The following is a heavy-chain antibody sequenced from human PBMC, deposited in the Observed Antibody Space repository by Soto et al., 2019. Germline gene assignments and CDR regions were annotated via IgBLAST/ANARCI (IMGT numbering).Heavy chain of an antibody. V-gene: IGHV4-59*01. CDR1: GGSISNYY. CDR2: IYYTWST. J-gene: IGHJ4*02. Sequence: QVPLQESGPGLVKPSETLSLTCPVSGGSISNYYWSLVPQPPGKGLEWIGYIYYTWSTNYNPSLKSRVTISVDTSENQFSLRLSSVTAADTAIYYCARGRHWLDYWGQGTLVTVSS. D-gene: IGHD6-19*01. CDR3: ARGRHWLDY.